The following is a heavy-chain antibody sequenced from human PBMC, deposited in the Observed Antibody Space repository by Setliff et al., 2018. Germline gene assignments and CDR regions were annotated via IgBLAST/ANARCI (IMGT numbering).Heavy chain of an antibody. D-gene: IGHD3-3*01. CDR3: AKDPQIRFLEWLSRVYFDY. CDR1: GFTFSSYA. CDR2: ISGSGGST. J-gene: IGHJ4*02. V-gene: IGHV3-23*01. Sequence: PGGSLRLSCAASGFTFSSYAMSWVRQAPGKGLEWVSAISGSGGSTYYADSVKGRFTISRDNSKNTLYLQMNSLRAEDTAVYYCAKDPQIRFLEWLSRVYFDYWGQGTLVTVSS.